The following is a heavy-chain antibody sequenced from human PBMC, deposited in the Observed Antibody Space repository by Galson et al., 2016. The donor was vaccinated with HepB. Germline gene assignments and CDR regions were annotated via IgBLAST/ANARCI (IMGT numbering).Heavy chain of an antibody. J-gene: IGHJ4*02. V-gene: IGHV3-7*01. CDR2: IKEDGSQK. D-gene: IGHD3-16*01. Sequence: SLRLSCAASGFTFDSYWMSWIRQAPGKGLEWVANIKEDGSQKYYVDSVKGRSTISRDNAKNSLYLEMNSLRDEDTAVYYCARDDYFRLGYWGQGTLVTVSS. CDR1: GFTFDSYW. CDR3: ARDDYFRLGY.